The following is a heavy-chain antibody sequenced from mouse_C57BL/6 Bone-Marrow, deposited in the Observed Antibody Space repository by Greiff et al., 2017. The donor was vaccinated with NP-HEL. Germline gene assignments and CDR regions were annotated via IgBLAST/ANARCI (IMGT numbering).Heavy chain of an antibody. CDR1: GYSITSGYY. CDR3: ARDPHGYYVAWFAY. V-gene: IGHV3-6*01. J-gene: IGHJ3*01. Sequence: DVQLQESGPGLVKPSQSLSLTCSVTGYSITSGYYWNWIRQFPGNKLEWMGYISYDGSNNYNPSLKNRISITRDTSKNQFFLKLNSVTTEDTATYYCARDPHGYYVAWFAYWGQGTLVTVSA. CDR2: ISYDGSN. D-gene: IGHD2-3*01.